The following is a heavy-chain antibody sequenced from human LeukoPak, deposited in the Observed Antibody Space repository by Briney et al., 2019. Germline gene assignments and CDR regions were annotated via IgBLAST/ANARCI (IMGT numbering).Heavy chain of an antibody. CDR1: GFTFSSYP. V-gene: IGHV3-30-3*01. J-gene: IGHJ4*02. CDR2: ISYDGSEK. Sequence: SGGSLRLSCAASGFTFSSYPMHWVRQAPGKGLEWVAVISYDGSEKHYADPVKGRFTISRDNSKNTLYLQMNSLRAEDTAMYYCAREGNSGYYPYWGQGILVTVSS. D-gene: IGHD3-22*01. CDR3: AREGNSGYYPY.